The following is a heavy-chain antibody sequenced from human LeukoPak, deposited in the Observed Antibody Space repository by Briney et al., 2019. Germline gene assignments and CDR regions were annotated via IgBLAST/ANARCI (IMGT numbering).Heavy chain of an antibody. CDR2: IYYSGST. V-gene: IGHV4-59*12. CDR1: GGSISSYY. CDR3: ARVSGYSSGWYTFDY. Sequence: SETLSLTCTVSGGSISSYYWSWIRQPPGKGLEWIGYIYYSGSTNYNPSLKSRVTMSVDTSKNQFSLKLSSVTAADTAVYYCARVSGYSSGWYTFDYWGQGTLVTVSS. D-gene: IGHD6-19*01. J-gene: IGHJ4*02.